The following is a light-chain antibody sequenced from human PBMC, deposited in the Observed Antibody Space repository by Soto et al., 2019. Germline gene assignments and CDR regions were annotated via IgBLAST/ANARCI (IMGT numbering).Light chain of an antibody. V-gene: IGKV3-20*01. CDR3: QQYGYLGT. Sequence: IVLTQSPGTLSLSPGERATLSCRTSQTLSSSFLAWYQQTPGQAPRLLIYDTSTRAIDIPDRFSGSGSGTDFTLTISRLAPEDFAVYYCQQYGYLGTFGQGTKVEFK. CDR1: QTLSSSF. CDR2: DTS. J-gene: IGKJ1*01.